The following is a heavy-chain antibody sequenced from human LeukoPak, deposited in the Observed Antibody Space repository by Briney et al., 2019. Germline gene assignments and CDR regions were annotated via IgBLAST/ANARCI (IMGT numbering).Heavy chain of an antibody. D-gene: IGHD6-19*01. Sequence: PGGSLRLSCAVSGFTFSNYWMYWVRQGPGKGLVWVSRLNGGGDYTNYEDSVKGRFTISRDNAKNALYLQMNSLRAEDTAVYYCVRGSNGWSGMDVWGQGTTVTVSS. J-gene: IGHJ6*02. CDR1: GFTFSNYW. CDR3: VRGSNGWSGMDV. V-gene: IGHV3-74*01. CDR2: LNGGGDYT.